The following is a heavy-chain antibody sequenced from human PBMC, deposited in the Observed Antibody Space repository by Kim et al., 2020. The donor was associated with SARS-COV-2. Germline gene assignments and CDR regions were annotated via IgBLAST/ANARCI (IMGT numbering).Heavy chain of an antibody. Sequence: GGSLRLSCAASGFSFSSYTMIWVRQAPGKGLEWVSSISGGSSYIYYADSVKGRFTISRENTKNSLYLQMNSLRAEDTAVYYCARGGGYCGGDCYGIDYWGQGTLVTVSS. J-gene: IGHJ4*02. CDR2: ISGGSSYI. CDR1: GFSFSSYT. V-gene: IGHV3-21*01. CDR3: ARGGGYCGGDCYGIDY. D-gene: IGHD2-21*02.